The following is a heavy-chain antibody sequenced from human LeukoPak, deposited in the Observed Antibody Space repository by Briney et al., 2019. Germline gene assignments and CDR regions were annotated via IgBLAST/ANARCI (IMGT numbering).Heavy chain of an antibody. CDR3: AKDMDYALLTGYDIFDY. CDR1: GFTFSSYA. J-gene: IGHJ4*02. Sequence: PGGSLRLSCAASGFTFSSYAMSWVRQAPGKGLEWVSAISGSGGSRYYADSVKGRFTISRDNSKNTLYLQMNSLRAEDTAIYYCAKDMDYALLTGYDIFDYWGQGTLVTVSS. CDR2: ISGSGGSR. V-gene: IGHV3-23*01. D-gene: IGHD3-9*01.